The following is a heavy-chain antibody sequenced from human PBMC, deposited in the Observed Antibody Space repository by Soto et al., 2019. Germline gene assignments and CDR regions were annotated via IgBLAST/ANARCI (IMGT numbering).Heavy chain of an antibody. J-gene: IGHJ4*02. CDR1: GGTFSSYA. CDR3: ARAWGTPRDY. Sequence: ASVKVSCKASGGTFSSYAISWVRQAPGQGLEWMGGIIPIFGNTGYAQKFQGRVTMPRNTSISTTYMELSSLRSEDTAVYYCARAWGTPRDYWGQGTLVTVSS. CDR2: IIPIFGNT. V-gene: IGHV1-8*02. D-gene: IGHD3-16*01.